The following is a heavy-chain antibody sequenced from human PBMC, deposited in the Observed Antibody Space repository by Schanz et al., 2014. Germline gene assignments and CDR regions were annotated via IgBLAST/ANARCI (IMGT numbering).Heavy chain of an antibody. J-gene: IGHJ4*02. V-gene: IGHV3-30-3*01. CDR1: GFTFSPYA. D-gene: IGHD1-26*01. CDR3: ARDLTWEYYFDY. CDR2: ISYDGSNK. Sequence: QVQLVESGGGVVQPGRSLRLSCAASGFTFSPYAMHWVRQAPGKGLEWVAAISYDGSNKYYADSVKGRFTISRDNSKNTLYLQMNSLRAEDTAVYYCARDLTWEYYFDYWGQGTLVTVSS.